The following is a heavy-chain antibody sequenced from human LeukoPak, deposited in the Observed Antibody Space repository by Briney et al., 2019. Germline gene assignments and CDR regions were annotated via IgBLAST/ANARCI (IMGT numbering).Heavy chain of an antibody. Sequence: GRSLRLSCAASGFTFSSYGMHWVRQAPGKGLEWVSVITGSGKNTYYADSVKGRFTISKDNSKNTVYLQMNDLRVDDTAVYYCAKAASSSWPSYQYGMDVWGQGTTVTVSS. V-gene: IGHV3-23*01. CDR1: GFTFSSYG. CDR2: ITGSGKNT. CDR3: AKAASSSWPSYQYGMDV. D-gene: IGHD6-13*01. J-gene: IGHJ6*02.